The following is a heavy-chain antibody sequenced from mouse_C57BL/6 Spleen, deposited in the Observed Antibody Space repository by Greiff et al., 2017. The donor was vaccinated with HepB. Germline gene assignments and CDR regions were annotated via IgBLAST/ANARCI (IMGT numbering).Heavy chain of an antibody. J-gene: IGHJ3*01. Sequence: QVQLQQSGAELAKPGASVKLSCKASGYTFTSYWMHWVKQRPGQGLEWIGYINPSSGYTKYNQKFKDKATLTADKSSSTAYMQLSSLTYEDSAVYYCAREVEDYSAWFAYWGQGTLVTVSA. CDR1: GYTFTSYW. D-gene: IGHD1-1*01. CDR2: INPSSGYT. V-gene: IGHV1-7*01. CDR3: AREVEDYSAWFAY.